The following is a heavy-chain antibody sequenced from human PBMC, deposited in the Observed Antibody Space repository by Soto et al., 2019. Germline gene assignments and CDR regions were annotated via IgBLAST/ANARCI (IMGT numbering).Heavy chain of an antibody. CDR2: INSKTDGGTT. CDR3: TTNSVDTAMGVYLWVWWTPGAFDI. CDR1: GFTFSNAW. D-gene: IGHD5-18*01. V-gene: IGHV3-15*01. J-gene: IGHJ3*02. Sequence: GGSLRLSCAASGFTFSNAWMSWVRQAPGKGLEWVGRINSKTDGGTTDYAAPVKGIFTISRDDSKNTLYLQMNSLKTEDTAVYYCTTNSVDTAMGVYLWVWWTPGAFDIWGQGTMVTVSS.